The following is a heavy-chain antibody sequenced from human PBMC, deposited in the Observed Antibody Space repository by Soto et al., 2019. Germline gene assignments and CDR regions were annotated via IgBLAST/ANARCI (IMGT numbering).Heavy chain of an antibody. J-gene: IGHJ4*02. CDR2: ITGSTGST. CDR1: GFTFSSYA. V-gene: IGHV3-23*01. Sequence: GSLRLSCAASGFTFSSYAMSWVRQTPGKGPEWVSVITGSTGSTFYADSVKGRFSISRDNSRDTLFLQMDNLRAEDTALYYCAKMSGTYGNGFFDYWGQGTLVTVSS. D-gene: IGHD1-26*01. CDR3: AKMSGTYGNGFFDY.